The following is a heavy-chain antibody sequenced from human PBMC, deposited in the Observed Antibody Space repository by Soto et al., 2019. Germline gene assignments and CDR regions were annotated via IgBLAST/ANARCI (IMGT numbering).Heavy chain of an antibody. D-gene: IGHD3-10*01. CDR2: ISGGGDTT. CDR1: GLTFNNYA. CDR3: AKGRGGSGSLTPRVDF. V-gene: IGHV3-23*01. Sequence: EVQLLESGGGLVQPGGSLRLSCAASGLTFNNYAMTWVRQAPGKGLAWVSAISGGGDTTSYADSLKGRFTVSRDGSKNTLYLQMSSLRAEDTALYYCAKGRGGSGSLTPRVDFWGQGTLVTVSS. J-gene: IGHJ4*02.